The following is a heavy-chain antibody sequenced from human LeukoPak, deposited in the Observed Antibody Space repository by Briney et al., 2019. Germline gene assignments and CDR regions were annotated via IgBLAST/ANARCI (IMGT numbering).Heavy chain of an antibody. D-gene: IGHD3-22*01. Sequence: SETLSLTCTVPGGSISSGGYYWSWIRQHPGEGLEWIGYIYYSGSTYYNPSLRSRVTISVDTSKNQFSLKLSSVTAADTAVYYCARGGAHYYDSSGYYYYWGQGTLVTVSS. CDR2: IYYSGST. CDR3: ARGGAHYYDSSGYYYY. CDR1: GGSISSGGYY. J-gene: IGHJ4*02. V-gene: IGHV4-31*03.